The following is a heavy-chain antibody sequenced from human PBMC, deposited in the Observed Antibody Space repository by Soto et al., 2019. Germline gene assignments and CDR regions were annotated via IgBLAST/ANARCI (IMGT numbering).Heavy chain of an antibody. Sequence: QVQLVQSGAELKKPGSSVKVSCKASGGTFSSYAISWVRQAPGQGLEWMGGIIPVFGTPNYAQRFQGRVTITADESTSTAYMELSSLRSEDTAVYYCAEGLRFLEWDPYYYGMDVWGQGTAVTVSS. D-gene: IGHD3-3*01. CDR2: IIPVFGTP. CDR3: AEGLRFLEWDPYYYGMDV. CDR1: GGTFSSYA. V-gene: IGHV1-69*01. J-gene: IGHJ6*02.